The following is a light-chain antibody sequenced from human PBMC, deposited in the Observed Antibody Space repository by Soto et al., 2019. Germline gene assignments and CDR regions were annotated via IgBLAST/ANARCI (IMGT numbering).Light chain of an antibody. CDR1: SSNIGAGYD. CDR3: QSYDSSLSGWV. Sequence: QAVVPQPPSVSGAPGQRVTISCTGSSSNIGAGYDVHWYQQLPGTAPKLLIYGNNNRPSGVPDRFSGSKSGTSASLAITGLQAEDEADYYCQSYDSSLSGWVFGGGTKVNVL. J-gene: IGLJ3*02. V-gene: IGLV1-40*01. CDR2: GNN.